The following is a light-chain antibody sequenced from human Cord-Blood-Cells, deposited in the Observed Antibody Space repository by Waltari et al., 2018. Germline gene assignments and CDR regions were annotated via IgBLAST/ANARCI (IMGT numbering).Light chain of an antibody. Sequence: QSALTQPASVSGSPGETTTISCTGTSSVVGGYNYASWYQQHPGKAPKLMIYDVSNRPSGVSNRFSGSKSGNTASLTISGLQAEDEADYYCSSYTSSSTYVFGTGTKVTVL. V-gene: IGLV2-14*01. CDR1: SSVVGGYNY. CDR2: DVS. J-gene: IGLJ1*01. CDR3: SSYTSSSTYV.